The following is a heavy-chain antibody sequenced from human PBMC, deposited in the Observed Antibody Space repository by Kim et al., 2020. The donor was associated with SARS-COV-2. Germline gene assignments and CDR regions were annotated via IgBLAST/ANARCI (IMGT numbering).Heavy chain of an antibody. V-gene: IGHV4-59*01. CDR2: IYYSGST. CDR3: ARGQGYWSGSDY. D-gene: IGHD3-3*01. J-gene: IGHJ4*02. CDR1: GGSISSYY. Sequence: SETLSLTCTVSGGSISSYYWSWIRQPPGKGLEWIGYIYYSGSTNYNPSLKSRVTISVDTSKNQFSLKLSSVTAADTAVYYCARGQGYWSGSDYWGQGTLVTVSS.